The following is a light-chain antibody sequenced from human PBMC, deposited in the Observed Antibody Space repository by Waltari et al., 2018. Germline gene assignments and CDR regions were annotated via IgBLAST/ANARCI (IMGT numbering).Light chain of an antibody. J-gene: IGLJ3*02. CDR2: YSSDSQT. CDR3: MILHNRAVV. V-gene: IGLV5-45*01. Sequence: GRPPQLLMKYSSDSQTKKGVGVPIRFSASKDTATIAGILLIAGLESADEADYYCMILHNRAVVFGGGTGLTVL.